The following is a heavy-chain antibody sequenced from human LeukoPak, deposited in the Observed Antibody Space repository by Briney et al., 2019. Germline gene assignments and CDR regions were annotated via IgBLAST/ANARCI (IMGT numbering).Heavy chain of an antibody. D-gene: IGHD3-22*01. CDR1: GGSISSGGYY. CDR3: ARDDNGQIYYDSSGYTPYDAFDI. V-gene: IGHV4-31*03. J-gene: IGHJ3*02. Sequence: SETLSLTCTVSGGSISSGGYYWSWIRQHPGKGLEWIGYIYYSGSTYYNPSLKSRVTISVDTSKNQFSLKLSSVTAADTAVYYCARDDNGQIYYDSSGYTPYDAFDIWGQGTMVTVSS. CDR2: IYYSGST.